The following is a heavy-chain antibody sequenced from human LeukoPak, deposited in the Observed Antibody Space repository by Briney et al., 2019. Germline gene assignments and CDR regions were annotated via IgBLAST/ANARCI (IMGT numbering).Heavy chain of an antibody. Sequence: SETLSLTCTVSGVSISGNYWSWIRQPPGKGLEWIGSIYHSGSTYYNPSLKSRVTISVDTSKNQFSLKLSSVTAADTAVYYCARGGGYSYGYYYYMDVWGKGTTVTVSS. CDR1: GVSISGNY. CDR3: ARGGGYSYGYYYYMDV. V-gene: IGHV4-38-2*02. D-gene: IGHD5-18*01. J-gene: IGHJ6*03. CDR2: IYHSGST.